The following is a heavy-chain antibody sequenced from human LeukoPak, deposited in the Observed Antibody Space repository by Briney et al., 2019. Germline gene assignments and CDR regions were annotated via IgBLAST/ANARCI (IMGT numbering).Heavy chain of an antibody. J-gene: IGHJ4*02. CDR1: GFTFRDYW. D-gene: IGHD1-26*01. CDR2: SKQDGSEK. V-gene: IGHV3-7*01. Sequence: GGSLRLSCVASGFTFRDYWMTWVRQAPGKGLEWVANSKQDGSEKYYVDSVKGRFTISRDNAKNSLYLQMNSLRAEDTAVYYCARGPAANSGNYYAGDYWGQGTLVTVSS. CDR3: ARGPAANSGNYYAGDY.